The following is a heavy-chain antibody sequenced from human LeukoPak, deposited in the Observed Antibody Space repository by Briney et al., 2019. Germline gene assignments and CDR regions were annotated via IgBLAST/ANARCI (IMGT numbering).Heavy chain of an antibody. CDR3: LMTY. V-gene: IGHV1-2*02. CDR1: GYSFVFFG. Sequence: EASVKVSCKASGYSFVFFGVSWVRQAPGQGLEWMGWLNPDSGYTNYAQKFQGRVTMTRDTSVNTTYMELSSLRSDDTAVYRLLMTYWGQGTLVTVSS. J-gene: IGHJ4*02. CDR2: LNPDSGYT. D-gene: IGHD2-15*01.